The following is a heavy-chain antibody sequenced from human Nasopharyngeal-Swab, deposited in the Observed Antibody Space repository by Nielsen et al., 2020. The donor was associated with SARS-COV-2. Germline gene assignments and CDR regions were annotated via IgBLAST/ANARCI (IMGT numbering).Heavy chain of an antibody. D-gene: IGHD2-2*01. J-gene: IGHJ4*02. CDR1: GYTFTNYA. Sequence: ASVKVSCKTSGYTFTNYAMNWVRQAPGQGLEWMGSINTNTGNPMYAQGFTGRVVFSLDTSVSTAYLQISSLKAEDTAVYYCARDLVGLGYYWGQGTLVTVSS. CDR3: ARDLVGLGYY. V-gene: IGHV7-4-1*02. CDR2: INTNTGNP.